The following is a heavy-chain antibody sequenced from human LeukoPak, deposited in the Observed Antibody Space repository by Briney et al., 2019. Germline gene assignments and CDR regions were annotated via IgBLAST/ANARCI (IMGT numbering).Heavy chain of an antibody. CDR3: ARDSPVFGVVADHFGI. J-gene: IGHJ3*02. V-gene: IGHV4-31*03. Sequence: SETLSLTCTVSGVSITTGFHWNWIRQRPGEGLEWIGHIYYSGDTYYNPSLESRITMSPDASKNQFSLKMSSVTAADTAVYYCARDSPVFGVVADHFGIWGQGTMVSVSS. CDR1: GVSITTGFH. CDR2: IYYSGDT. D-gene: IGHD3-3*01.